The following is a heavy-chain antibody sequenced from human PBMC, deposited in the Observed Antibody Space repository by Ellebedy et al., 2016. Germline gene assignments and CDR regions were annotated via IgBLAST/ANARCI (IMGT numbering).Heavy chain of an antibody. V-gene: IGHV4-34*01. Sequence: SETLSLTXAVHGGSFSNYFWSWIRQPPGKGLEWIGEFTHHGTTNYSPSLKSRATISADTSKKQFSLQLTSVTAADTAMYYCATHGVDSGYDFGYWGQGTVVTVSS. CDR3: ATHGVDSGYDFGY. CDR2: FTHHGTT. CDR1: GGSFSNYF. D-gene: IGHD5-12*01. J-gene: IGHJ4*02.